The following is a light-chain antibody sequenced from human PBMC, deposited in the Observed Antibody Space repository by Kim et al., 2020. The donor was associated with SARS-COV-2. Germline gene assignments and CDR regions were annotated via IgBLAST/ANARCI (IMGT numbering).Light chain of an antibody. CDR1: SSDVGGYNY. J-gene: IGLJ1*01. CDR3: CSYAGSYTYG. CDR2: DVS. Sequence: QSALTQPRSVSGSPGQSVTISCTGTSSDVGGYNYVSWYQQHPGKAPKLMIYDVSKRPSGVPDRFSDSKSGHTASLTVSGLQAEDEADYYCCSYAGSYTYGFGTGTKVTVL. V-gene: IGLV2-11*01.